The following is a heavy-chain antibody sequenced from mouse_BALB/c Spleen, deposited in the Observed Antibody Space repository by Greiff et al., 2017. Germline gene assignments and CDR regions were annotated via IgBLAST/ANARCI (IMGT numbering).Heavy chain of an antibody. V-gene: IGHV2-2*02. CDR2: IWSGGST. J-gene: IGHJ3*01. Sequence: VQVVESGPGLVAPSQSLSITCTVSGFSLTSYGVHWVRQSPGKGLEWLGVIWSGGSTDYNAAFISRLSISKDNSKSQVFFKMNSLQANDTAIYYCARNKGLRGAWFAYWGQGTLVTVSA. CDR1: GFSLTSYG. D-gene: IGHD2-4*01. CDR3: ARNKGLRGAWFAY.